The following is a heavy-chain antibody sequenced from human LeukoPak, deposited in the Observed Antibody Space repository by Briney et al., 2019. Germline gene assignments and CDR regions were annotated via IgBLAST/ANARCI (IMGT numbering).Heavy chain of an antibody. CDR2: INQDGSEK. J-gene: IGHJ4*02. V-gene: IGHV3-7*04. CDR1: GFTFSSYW. Sequence: PGGSLRLSCAASGFTFSSYWMSWVRQAPGKGQEWVANINQDGSEKYYVDSMRGRFTISRDNSMTSVYLQMNSLRAEDTAVYYCARYRNGGNFDYWGQGTLVTVSS. D-gene: IGHD1-14*01. CDR3: ARYRNGGNFDY.